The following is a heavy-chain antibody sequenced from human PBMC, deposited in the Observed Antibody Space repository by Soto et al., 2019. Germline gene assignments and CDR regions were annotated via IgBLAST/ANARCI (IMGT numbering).Heavy chain of an antibody. CDR2: INHSGST. D-gene: IGHD6-13*01. CDR1: GGSFSGYY. CDR3: ARGRYSSSHYGMDV. V-gene: IGHV4-34*01. J-gene: IGHJ6*02. Sequence: SETLSLTCSVYGGSFSGYYWSWFRQPPGKGLEWIGEINHSGSTNYNPSLKSRVTISVDTSKNQFSLKLSSVTAADTAVYYCARGRYSSSHYGMDVWGQGTTVT.